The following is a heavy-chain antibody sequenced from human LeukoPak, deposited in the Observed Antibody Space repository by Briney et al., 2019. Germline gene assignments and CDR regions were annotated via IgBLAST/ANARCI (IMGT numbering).Heavy chain of an antibody. CDR1: GGSISSYY. CDR2: IYYSGST. J-gene: IGHJ5*02. CDR3: ARYAYYYGSGSYYDWFDP. Sequence: SETPSLTCTVSGGSISSYYWSWIRQPPGKGLEWIGYIYYSGSTNYNPSLKSRVTISVDTSKNQFSLKLSSVTAADTAVYYCARYAYYYGSGSYYDWFDPWGQGTLVTVSS. D-gene: IGHD3-10*01. V-gene: IGHV4-59*01.